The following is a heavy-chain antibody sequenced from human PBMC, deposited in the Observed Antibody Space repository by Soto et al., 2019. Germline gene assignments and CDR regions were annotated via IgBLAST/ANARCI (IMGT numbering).Heavy chain of an antibody. J-gene: IGHJ6*02. CDR2: ISDSGGST. D-gene: IGHD3-22*01. CDR3: VKGSSGEYCYYCNGVAV. V-gene: IGHV3-64D*06. Sequence: GGSLRLSCAGSGFNFNNFAMHWVRQAPGTGLEYVSSISDSGGSTFHADSVKGRFIISRDNSKGTLFLHMSSLRVEDTAVYYCVKGSSGEYCYYCNGVAVWGQRSTVTVS. CDR1: GFNFNNFA.